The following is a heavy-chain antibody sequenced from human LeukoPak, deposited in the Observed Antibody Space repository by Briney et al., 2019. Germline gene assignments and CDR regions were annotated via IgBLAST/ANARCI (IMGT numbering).Heavy chain of an antibody. CDR2: ISGSGTM. D-gene: IGHD3-10*01. CDR3: ARDSGTTGEVKLDP. Sequence: SETLSLTCAVSGGSIHSYWSWIRQPAGKGLEWIGRISGSGTMTYNPALQSRLTISIDTSKNQFSLKLMSVTAADTAVYYCARDSGTTGEVKLDPWGQGTLVTVSS. V-gene: IGHV4-4*07. CDR1: GGSIHSY. J-gene: IGHJ5*02.